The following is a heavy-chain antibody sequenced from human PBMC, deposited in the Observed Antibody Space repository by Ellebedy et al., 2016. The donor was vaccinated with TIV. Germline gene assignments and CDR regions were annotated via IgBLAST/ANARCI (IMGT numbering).Heavy chain of an antibody. CDR3: AKHVASRVVDASDF. Sequence: GESLKISCTMSGFNFNTYAMSWFRQAPGKGLEWVSGLGISAYPKYYADSVQGRFTISRDNAKNTTHLYISNLSAEDTAIYYCAKHVASRVVDASDFWGQGTLVTVSS. CDR2: LGISAYPK. CDR1: GFNFNTYA. J-gene: IGHJ3*01. V-gene: IGHV3-23*01.